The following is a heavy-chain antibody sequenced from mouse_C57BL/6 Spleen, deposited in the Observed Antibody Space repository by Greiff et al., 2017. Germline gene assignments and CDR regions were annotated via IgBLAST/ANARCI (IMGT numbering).Heavy chain of an antibody. J-gene: IGHJ3*01. V-gene: IGHV1-52*01. CDR1: GYTFTSYW. Sequence: QVQLKQPGAELVRPGSSVKLSCKASGYTFTSYWMHWVKQRPIQGLEWIGNIDPSDSATHYNQKFKDKATLTVDKSSSTAYMQLSSLTSEDSAVYYCALRGSSYEAYWGQGTLVTVSA. CDR2: IDPSDSAT. D-gene: IGHD1-1*01. CDR3: ALRGSSYEAY.